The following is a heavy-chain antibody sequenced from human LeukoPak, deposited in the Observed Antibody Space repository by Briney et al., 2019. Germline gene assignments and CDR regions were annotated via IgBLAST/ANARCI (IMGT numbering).Heavy chain of an antibody. Sequence: GEPLKISCKGSGYSFTSYWIGWVRQMPGKGLEWMGIIYPGDSDTRYSPSFQGQVTISADKSISTAYLQWSSLKASDTAMYYCARFSTKRWLQFKNYYYYGMDVWGQGTTVTVSS. V-gene: IGHV5-51*01. CDR2: IYPGDSDT. CDR3: ARFSTKRWLQFKNYYYYGMDV. J-gene: IGHJ6*02. CDR1: GYSFTSYW. D-gene: IGHD5-24*01.